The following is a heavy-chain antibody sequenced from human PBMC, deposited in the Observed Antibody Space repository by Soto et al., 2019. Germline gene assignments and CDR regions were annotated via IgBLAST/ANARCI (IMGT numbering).Heavy chain of an antibody. CDR1: GGSFSGYY. J-gene: IGHJ4*02. Sequence: PSETLSLTCAVYGGSFSGYYWSWIRQPPGKGLEWIGYIYYSGSTNYNPSLKSRVTISVDTSKNQFSLKLSSVTAADTAVYYCARSYCSSTSCYPLFDYWGQGTLVTVSS. V-gene: IGHV4-59*08. CDR3: ARSYCSSTSCYPLFDY. D-gene: IGHD2-2*01. CDR2: IYYSGST.